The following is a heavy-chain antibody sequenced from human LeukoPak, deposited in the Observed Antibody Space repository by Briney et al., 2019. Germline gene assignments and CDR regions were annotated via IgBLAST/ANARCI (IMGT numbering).Heavy chain of an antibody. Sequence: GGSLRLSCAASGFTFSSYSMNWVRQAPGKGLEWVAVISYDGSNKYYADSVKGRFTISRDNSKNTLYLQMNSLRAEDTAVYYCAKRQSDCGGDCPAVFDYWGQGTLVTVSS. CDR3: AKRQSDCGGDCPAVFDY. J-gene: IGHJ4*02. CDR2: ISYDGSNK. CDR1: GFTFSSYS. V-gene: IGHV3-30*18. D-gene: IGHD2-21*02.